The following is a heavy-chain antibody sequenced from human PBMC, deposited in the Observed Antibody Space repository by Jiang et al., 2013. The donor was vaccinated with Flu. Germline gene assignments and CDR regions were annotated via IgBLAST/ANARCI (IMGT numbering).Heavy chain of an antibody. CDR2: TYFRSKWHY. V-gene: IGHV6-1*01. J-gene: IGHJ5*02. CDR3: ARGCFDGGDNGDWFAP. Sequence: SQTLSLTCAISGDSVSSNRAAWNWIRQSPSRGLEWLGRTYFRSKWHYFYAESVKSRITINPDTAKNQFSLQLTSVTPDDTAVYYCARGCFDGGDNGDWFAPWGEGTLVTVSS. CDR1: GDSVSSNRAA. D-gene: IGHD2-21*01.